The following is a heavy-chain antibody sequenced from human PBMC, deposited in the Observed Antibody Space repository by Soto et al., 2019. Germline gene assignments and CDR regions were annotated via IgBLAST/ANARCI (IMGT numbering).Heavy chain of an antibody. J-gene: IGHJ6*03. CDR2: INPLGSI. Sequence: QVQLQQWGAGLLKPSETLSLTCVVPGGSLSDYFWSWIRQHPGMALQWIGEINPLGSINYNPSLKSRVTMSEDTSKNQFSLTLNSVTAAETATYYCARGGISHWAYFYYMDVWDRGTTVTVSS. CDR3: ARGGISHWAYFYYMDV. V-gene: IGHV4-34*01. D-gene: IGHD2-21*01. CDR1: GGSLSDYF.